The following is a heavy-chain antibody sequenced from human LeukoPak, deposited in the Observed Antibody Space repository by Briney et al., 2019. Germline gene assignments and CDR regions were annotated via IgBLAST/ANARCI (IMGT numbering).Heavy chain of an antibody. Sequence: SETLSLTCTVSSGSISTFYWSWIRQPPGKGLEWIGYVYQSGTTSYNPSLKRRVTISADTSKNQFSLRVTSVTAADTAVYYCTKYGGSPANYFDSWGPGTLVTVSP. CDR3: TKYGGSPANYFDS. CDR1: SGSISTFY. CDR2: VYQSGTT. J-gene: IGHJ4*02. V-gene: IGHV4-59*08. D-gene: IGHD1-26*01.